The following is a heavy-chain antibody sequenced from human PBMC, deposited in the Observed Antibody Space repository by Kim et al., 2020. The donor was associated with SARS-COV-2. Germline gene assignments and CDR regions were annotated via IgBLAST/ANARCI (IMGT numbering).Heavy chain of an antibody. CDR3: GTSPYEPPRDFDY. J-gene: IGHJ4*02. CDR1: GFIFSSSE. CDR2: ISKRGRVI. Sequence: GGSLRLSCVTSGFIFSSSEMNWFRQAPGKGLEWISYISKRGRVIWYADSVEGRFIASRDNDESTVFLQMHDLRPEDTATYYCGTSPYEPPRDFDYWGQGTVVTVSS. V-gene: IGHV3-48*03. D-gene: IGHD5-12*01.